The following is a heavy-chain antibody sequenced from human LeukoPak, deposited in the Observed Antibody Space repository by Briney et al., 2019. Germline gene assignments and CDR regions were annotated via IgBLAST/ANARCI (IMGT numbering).Heavy chain of an antibody. CDR2: ISYDGSNK. CDR3: AREDSGYYNDY. J-gene: IGHJ4*02. Sequence: TGGSLRLSCAASGFTFSSYAMHWVRQAPGKGLEWVAVISYDGSNKYYADSVKGRFTISRDNSKNTLYLQMNSLRAEDTAVYYCAREDSGYYNDYWGQGILVTVSS. V-gene: IGHV3-30*04. CDR1: GFTFSSYA. D-gene: IGHD3-22*01.